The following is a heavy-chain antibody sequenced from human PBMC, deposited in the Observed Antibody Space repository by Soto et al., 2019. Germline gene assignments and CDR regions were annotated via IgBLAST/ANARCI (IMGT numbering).Heavy chain of an antibody. CDR1: GYTFTGHY. D-gene: IGHD5-12*01. CDR2: IGPESGAT. J-gene: IGHJ4*02. V-gene: IGHV1-2*02. Sequence: ASVKVSCKASGYTFTGHYIHWVRQAPEQGPEWMGEIGPESGATRYAQKFQGRVTMTRDMTITTVYMELNNLSPDDSAVYYCGRGRSGQIVVFYWGQGTPVTVSS. CDR3: GRGRSGQIVVFY.